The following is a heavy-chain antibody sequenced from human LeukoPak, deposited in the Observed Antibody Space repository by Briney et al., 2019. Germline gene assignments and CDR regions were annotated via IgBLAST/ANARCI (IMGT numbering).Heavy chain of an antibody. CDR3: ASADSGRNSFAP. V-gene: IGHV3-7*01. J-gene: IGHJ5*02. D-gene: IGHD6-19*01. Sequence: GGSLRLSCAASGFTFSTYWMSWARQAPGKGREWVAKMNQDGSAISYVDSVKGRFTISRDNAKNSLYLQMNSLRAEDTAVYYCASADSGRNSFAPWDQGTLVIVSS. CDR1: GFTFSTYW. CDR2: MNQDGSAI.